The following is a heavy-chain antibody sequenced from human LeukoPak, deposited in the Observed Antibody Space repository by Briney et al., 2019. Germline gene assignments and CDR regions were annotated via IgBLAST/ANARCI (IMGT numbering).Heavy chain of an antibody. CDR1: GGSISSYY. J-gene: IGHJ4*02. Sequence: PSETLSLTCTVSGGSISSYYWSWIRQPAGKGLEWIGRIYTSGSTNYNPSLESRVTMSVDTSKNQFSLKLSSVTAADTAVYYCASGYDSRTFDYWGQGTLVTVSS. CDR2: IYTSGST. D-gene: IGHD5-12*01. CDR3: ASGYDSRTFDY. V-gene: IGHV4-4*07.